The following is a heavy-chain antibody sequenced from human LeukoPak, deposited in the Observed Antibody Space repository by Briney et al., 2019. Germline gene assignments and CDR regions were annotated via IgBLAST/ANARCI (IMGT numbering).Heavy chain of an antibody. V-gene: IGHV3-43*02. CDR2: ILGDGSST. Sequence: GGSLRLSCAASGFTFDDYAMHWVRQVPGKGLEWVSLILGDGSSTNYAESVKGRFTIPRDNSKNSLYLHMNSLRVEDTALYFCAKDRYSSSWYTIDYWGQGTLVTVSS. J-gene: IGHJ4*02. CDR1: GFTFDDYA. D-gene: IGHD6-13*01. CDR3: AKDRYSSSWYTIDY.